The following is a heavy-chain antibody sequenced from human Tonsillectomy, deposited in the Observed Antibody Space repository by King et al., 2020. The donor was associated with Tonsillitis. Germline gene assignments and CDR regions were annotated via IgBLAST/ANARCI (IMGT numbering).Heavy chain of an antibody. CDR3: ARAGVYGDYSRGAFDI. CDR1: VGSFSGYY. J-gene: IGHJ3*02. CDR2: INHSGST. Sequence: VQLQQWGAGLLKPSETLSLTCAVYVGSFSGYYWSWIRQPPGKGLEWIGEINHSGSTNYNPSLKRRVTISVDTSKNQFSLKLSSVTAADTAVYYCARAGVYGDYSRGAFDIWGQGTMVTVSS. D-gene: IGHD4-17*01. V-gene: IGHV4-34*01.